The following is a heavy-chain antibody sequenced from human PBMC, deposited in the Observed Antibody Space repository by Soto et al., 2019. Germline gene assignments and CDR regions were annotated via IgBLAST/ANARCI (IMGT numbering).Heavy chain of an antibody. V-gene: IGHV5-51*01. J-gene: IGHJ6*02. CDR2: IYPDDSDT. Sequence: GESLKIYCNSYGYSFSSYWIAWVRLMPGKGLEWMGTIYPDDSDTKYSPSFQGQVTISADKSISAAYLQWSSLKASDTATYYCARNSLTGYYNYYYSMDVWGQGTTVTVSS. CDR1: GYSFSSYW. CDR3: ARNSLTGYYNYYYSMDV. D-gene: IGHD3-9*01.